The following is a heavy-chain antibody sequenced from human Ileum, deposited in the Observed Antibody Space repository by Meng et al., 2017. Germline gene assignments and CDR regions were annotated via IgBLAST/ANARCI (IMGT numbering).Heavy chain of an antibody. Sequence: SETLSLTCTVSGGSISSGTYYWNWIRQPAGKGLEWIGRISRSGGTDYNLSLESRVTMSIDTSKNQFALHLNSVTAADTAVYYCARVNYTSGWIRGYFDYLGQGTQVTVSS. CDR1: GGSISSGTYY. CDR3: ARVNYTSGWIRGYFDY. D-gene: IGHD6-19*01. V-gene: IGHV4-61*02. CDR2: ISRSGGT. J-gene: IGHJ4*01.